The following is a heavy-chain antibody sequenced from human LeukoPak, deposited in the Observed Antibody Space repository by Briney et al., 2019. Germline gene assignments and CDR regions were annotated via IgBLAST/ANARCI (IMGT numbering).Heavy chain of an antibody. J-gene: IGHJ4*02. Sequence: GGSLRLSCAASGFTFSSYEMNWVRQAPGKGLEWVSYISSSGSTIYYADSVKGRFTISRDNAKNSLYLQMNSLRAEDTALYYCVKHSAPVLAAARFDYWGQGNLVTVSS. CDR1: GFTFSSYE. D-gene: IGHD2-2*01. V-gene: IGHV3-48*03. CDR3: VKHSAPVLAAARFDY. CDR2: ISSSGSTI.